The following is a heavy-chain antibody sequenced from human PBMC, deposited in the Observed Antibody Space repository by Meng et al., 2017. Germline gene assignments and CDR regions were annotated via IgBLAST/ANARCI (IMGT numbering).Heavy chain of an antibody. V-gene: IGHV4-38-2*02. CDR1: GYSISSGYY. Sequence: SETLSLTCAVSGYSISSGYYWGWIRQPPGKGLEWIGSIYHSGSTYYNPSLKSRVTISVDTSKNQFSLKLSSVTAADTAVYYCARENPDSYNWFDPWGQGNLVTVSS. CDR3: ARENPDSYNWFDP. D-gene: IGHD3-22*01. CDR2: IYHSGST. J-gene: IGHJ5*02.